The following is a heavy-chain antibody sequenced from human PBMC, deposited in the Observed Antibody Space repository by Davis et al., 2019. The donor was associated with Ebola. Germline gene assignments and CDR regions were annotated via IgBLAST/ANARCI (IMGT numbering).Heavy chain of an antibody. CDR3: ARDGSYSSSWPLDY. J-gene: IGHJ4*02. CDR1: GGSFSGYY. V-gene: IGHV4-34*01. CDR2: INHSGST. D-gene: IGHD6-13*01. Sequence: MPSETLSLTCAVYGGSFSGYYWNWIRQPPGKGLQWIGEINHSGSTNYNPSLKSRVTTSVDTSKNQFSLKLNSVTAADTAVYYCARDGSYSSSWPLDYWGQGTLVTVSS.